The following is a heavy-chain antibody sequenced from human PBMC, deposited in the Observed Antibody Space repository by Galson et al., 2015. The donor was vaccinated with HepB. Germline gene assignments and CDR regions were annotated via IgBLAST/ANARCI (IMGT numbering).Heavy chain of an antibody. CDR3: ARGPYGGSGQYYFDY. CDR1: GDSISSSHW. D-gene: IGHD4-23*01. CDR2: IFHGGST. V-gene: IGHV4-4*02. Sequence: ETLSLTCAVSGDSISSSHWWLWVRQPPGKALEWIGEIFHGGSTSYNPSLSSRVTISVDKSKNQFSLRLNSVTAADTAVYYCARGPYGGSGQYYFDYWGQGTLVTVSS. J-gene: IGHJ4*02.